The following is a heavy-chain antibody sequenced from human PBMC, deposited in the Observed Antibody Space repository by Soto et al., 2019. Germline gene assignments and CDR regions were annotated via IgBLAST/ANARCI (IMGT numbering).Heavy chain of an antibody. CDR2: IYYDGSA. J-gene: IGHJ4*02. CDR3: VRQPDERATHDF. V-gene: IGHV4-39*01. Sequence: SETLSLTCTVSGGSISSSSYYWGGIRQPPGKGLEWIGSIYYDGSAYYNPSLKSRVTISVDTSKNQFSLKLTSVTAADTAVYYCVRQPDERATHDFWGQGTLVTVSS. CDR1: GGSISSSSYY.